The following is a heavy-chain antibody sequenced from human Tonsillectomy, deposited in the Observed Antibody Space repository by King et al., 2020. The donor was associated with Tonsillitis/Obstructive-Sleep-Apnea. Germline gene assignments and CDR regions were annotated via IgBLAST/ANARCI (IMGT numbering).Heavy chain of an antibody. D-gene: IGHD3-9*01. CDR3: ARSTLRDNYYYYYMDV. V-gene: IGHV3-53*04. CDR2: IYSGGST. J-gene: IGHJ6*03. CDR1: GFTVSSNY. Sequence: VQLVESGGGLVQPGGSLRLSCAASGFTVSSNYMSWVRQAPGKGLEWVSVIYSGGSTYYADSVKGRFTISRHNSKNTLYLQMNSLRAEDTAVYYCARSTLRDNYYYYYMDVWGKGTTVTVSS.